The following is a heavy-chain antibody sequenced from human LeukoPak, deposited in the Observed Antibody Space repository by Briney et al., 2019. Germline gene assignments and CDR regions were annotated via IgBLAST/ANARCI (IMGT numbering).Heavy chain of an antibody. CDR1: GGSIRTNNYY. D-gene: IGHD6-19*01. CDR3: ARLSYSTGWCAFDI. V-gene: IGHV4-39*01. CDR2: ISYSGST. J-gene: IGHJ3*02. Sequence: TSETLSLTCTVSGGSIRTNNYYWGWIRQPPGKGLEWLGKISYSGSTYNNPSLKSRVTISVDTSKNQFSLNLRSVTAADTAVYYCARLSYSTGWCAFDIWGQGT.